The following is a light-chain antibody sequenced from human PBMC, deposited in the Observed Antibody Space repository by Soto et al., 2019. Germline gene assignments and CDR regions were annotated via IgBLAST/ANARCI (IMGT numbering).Light chain of an antibody. Sequence: QSVLTQPPSVSGSPGQSVTISCTGTSTDFVGYNRVSWYQQPPGTAPKLMIYEVSKRPSGVPDRFSGSKSGNTASLTISGLQAADEADYYCSLYAGTKGVFGTGTKVTVL. V-gene: IGLV2-18*01. CDR1: STDFVGYNR. CDR3: SLYAGTKGV. J-gene: IGLJ1*01. CDR2: EVS.